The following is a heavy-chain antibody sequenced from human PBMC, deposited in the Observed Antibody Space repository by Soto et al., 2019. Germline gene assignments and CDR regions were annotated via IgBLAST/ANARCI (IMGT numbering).Heavy chain of an antibody. CDR1: GFTFNNYA. J-gene: IGHJ4*02. CDR3: AKGIHVMVVPGTAYFDS. Sequence: DVLLSASGGGLVHPGGSLRVSCAASGFTFNNYAMNWVRQIPGKGLEWVSAISGNAGSTWYADSVKGRFTISKDNSQGTVSLQTSSLRADDTAIYYCAKGIHVMVVPGTAYFDSWGRGTLVTVSS. D-gene: IGHD2-21*02. V-gene: IGHV3-23*01. CDR2: ISGNAGST.